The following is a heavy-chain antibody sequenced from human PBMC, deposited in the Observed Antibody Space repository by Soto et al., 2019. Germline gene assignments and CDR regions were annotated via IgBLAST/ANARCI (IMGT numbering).Heavy chain of an antibody. CDR1: GGTFSIYA. D-gene: IGHD2-21*02. CDR2: IIPIFGTA. J-gene: IGHJ6*02. V-gene: IGHV1-69*06. CDR3: ARVLNSDTPGMDV. Sequence: SVKVSCKASGGTFSIYAISWVLQAPGQGLEWMGGIIPIFGTANYAQKFQGRVTITADKSTSTAYMELSSLRSEDTAVYYCARVLNSDTPGMDVWGQGTTVTVSS.